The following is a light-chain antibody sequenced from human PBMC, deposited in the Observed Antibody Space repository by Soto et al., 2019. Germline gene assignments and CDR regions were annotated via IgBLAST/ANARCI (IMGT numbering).Light chain of an antibody. J-gene: IGLJ3*02. CDR3: CSYAGSYTWV. CDR2: DAS. CDR1: SSDVGAYNF. Sequence: QPVLTQPRSVSGSPGQSVTISCTGTSSDVGAYNFVSWYQQHPGKAPKLMIYDASKRPSGVPDRFSASKSGNTASLTISGLQAEDEADYYCCSYAGSYTWVFGGGTKLTVL. V-gene: IGLV2-11*01.